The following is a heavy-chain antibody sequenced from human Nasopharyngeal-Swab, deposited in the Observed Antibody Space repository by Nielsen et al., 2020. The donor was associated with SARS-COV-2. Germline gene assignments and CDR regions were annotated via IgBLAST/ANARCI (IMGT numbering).Heavy chain of an antibody. J-gene: IGHJ4*02. CDR2: IVPALGLP. CDR1: GDTFTNSA. V-gene: IGHV1-69*10. D-gene: IGHD5-12*01. CDR3: AREGEYGAYDAPDY. Sequence: SVKVSCKTSGDTFTNSAISWVRQAPGQGHEWMGGIVPALGLPNYAQKFRGRVTISADRSTTTSYLELSSLRSEDTAIYYCAREGEYGAYDAPDYWGQGTLVTVSS.